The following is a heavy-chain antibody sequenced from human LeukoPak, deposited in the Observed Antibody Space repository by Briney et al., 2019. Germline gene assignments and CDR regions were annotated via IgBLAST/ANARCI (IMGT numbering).Heavy chain of an antibody. Sequence: ASVKVSCKASGYTFTSYGISWVRQAPGQGLEWMGWISAYNGNTNYAQKFQGRVTITADESTSTAYMELSSLRSEDTAVYYCASSGIAAAGTYFYYMDVWGKGTTVTISS. CDR3: ASSGIAAAGTYFYYMDV. D-gene: IGHD6-13*01. CDR1: GYTFTSYG. V-gene: IGHV1-18*01. CDR2: ISAYNGNT. J-gene: IGHJ6*03.